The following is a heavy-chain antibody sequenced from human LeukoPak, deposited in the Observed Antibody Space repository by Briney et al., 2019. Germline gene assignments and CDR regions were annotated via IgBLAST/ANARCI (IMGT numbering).Heavy chain of an antibody. Sequence: SETLSLTCTVSGGSISPYYWTWIRQSAGKGLEFIGRIHSGGTTNYNPPLASRVSLSVDTSNNQVSLRLNSVTAADTAVYYCARDSPHGYTLGHYYYFMDVWGKGTTVTVS. D-gene: IGHD5-18*01. CDR1: GGSISPYY. CDR3: ARDSPHGYTLGHYYYFMDV. V-gene: IGHV4-4*07. CDR2: IHSGGTT. J-gene: IGHJ6*03.